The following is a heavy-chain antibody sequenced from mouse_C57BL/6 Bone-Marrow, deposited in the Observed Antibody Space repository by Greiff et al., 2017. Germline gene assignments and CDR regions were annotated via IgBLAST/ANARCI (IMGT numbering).Heavy chain of an antibody. CDR1: GYTFTSYW. Sequence: QVQLQQSGAELVRPGSSVKLSCKASGYTFTSYWMDWVKQRPGQGLEWIGNIYPSDSETHYNQKFKDKATLTVDKSSSTSYMQLSSLTSEDSAVYDCARPYYYGVYAMDYWGQGTSVTVSS. CDR2: IYPSDSET. D-gene: IGHD1-1*01. J-gene: IGHJ4*01. V-gene: IGHV1-61*01. CDR3: ARPYYYGVYAMDY.